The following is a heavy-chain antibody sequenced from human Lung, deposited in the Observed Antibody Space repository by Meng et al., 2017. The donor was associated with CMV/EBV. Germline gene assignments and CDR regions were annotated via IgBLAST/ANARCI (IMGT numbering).Heavy chain of an antibody. CDR2: IYSGGST. D-gene: IGHD6-6*01. J-gene: IGHJ4*02. Sequence: GGSXRLXCAASGFTVSSNYMSWVRQAPGKGLEWVSVIYSGGSTYYADSVKGRFTISRDNSKNTLYLQMNSLRAEDTAVYYRARDPIEYSSSVADYWGQGTLVTVSS. V-gene: IGHV3-66*02. CDR3: ARDPIEYSSSVADY. CDR1: GFTVSSNY.